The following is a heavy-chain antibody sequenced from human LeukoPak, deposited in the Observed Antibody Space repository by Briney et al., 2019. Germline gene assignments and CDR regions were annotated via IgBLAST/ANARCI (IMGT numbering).Heavy chain of an antibody. CDR1: GDSITSYY. J-gene: IGHJ4*02. V-gene: IGHV4-59*08. D-gene: IGHD2-15*01. CDR2: IYNTGST. CDR3: ARHWSGGTVLGPFDY. Sequence: PSETLSLTCSVSGDSITSYYWSWIWQPPGKGLEWIGYIYNTGSTNYNPSLKSRVTISIDTSKNQFSLRLSSVTAADAAVYYCARHWSGGTVLGPFDYWGQGTLVTVSS.